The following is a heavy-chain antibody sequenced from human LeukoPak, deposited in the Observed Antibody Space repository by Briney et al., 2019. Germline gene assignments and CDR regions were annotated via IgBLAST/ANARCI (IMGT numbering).Heavy chain of an antibody. CDR3: ARLITMVRGVIIKPLFDY. Sequence: PSETLSLTCTVSGGSISSSSYYWGWIRQPPGKGLEWIGSIYYSGSTYYNPSLKSRVTISVDTSKNQFSLKLSSVTAADTAVYYCARLITMVRGVIIKPLFDYWGQGTLVTVSS. J-gene: IGHJ4*02. CDR2: IYYSGST. V-gene: IGHV4-39*07. D-gene: IGHD3-10*01. CDR1: GGSISSSSYY.